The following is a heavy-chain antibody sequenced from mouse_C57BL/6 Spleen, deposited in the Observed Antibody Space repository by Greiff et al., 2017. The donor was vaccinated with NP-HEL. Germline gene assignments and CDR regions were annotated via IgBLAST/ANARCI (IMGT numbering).Heavy chain of an antibody. D-gene: IGHD1-1*01. J-gene: IGHJ1*03. CDR1: GYTFTGYW. CDR2: ILPGSGST. V-gene: IGHV1-9*01. Sequence: QVQLQQSGAELMKPGASVKLSCKATGYTFTGYWIEWVKQRPGHGLEWIGEILPGSGSTTYNEKFKGKATFTADTSSNTAYMQLSSLTTEDSAIYNCARGITTVVVPDWYFDVGGTGTTVTVSS. CDR3: ARGITTVVVPDWYFDV.